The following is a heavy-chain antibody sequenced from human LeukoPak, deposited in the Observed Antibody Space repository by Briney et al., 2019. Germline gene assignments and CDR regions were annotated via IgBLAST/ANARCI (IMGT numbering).Heavy chain of an antibody. V-gene: IGHV3-53*01. CDR3: ARAGWFGELLGAFDI. CDR2: IYSGGST. D-gene: IGHD3-10*01. CDR1: GFTVSSNY. Sequence: PGGSLRLSCAASGFTVSSNYMSWVRQAPGKGLEGVAVIYSGGSTYYADSVKGRFTISRDNSKNTLYLQMNSLRAEDTAVYYCARAGWFGELLGAFDIRGQGTMVTVSS. J-gene: IGHJ3*02.